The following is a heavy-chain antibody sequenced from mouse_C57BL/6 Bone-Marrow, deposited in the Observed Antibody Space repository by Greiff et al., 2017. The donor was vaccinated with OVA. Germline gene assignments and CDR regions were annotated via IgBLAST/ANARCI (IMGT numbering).Heavy chain of an antibody. CDR2: ISSGGSYT. J-gene: IGHJ2*01. Sequence: EVKLVESGGDLVKPGGSLKLSCAASGFTFSSYGMSWVRQTPDKRLEWVATISSGGSYTYYPDSVKGRFTISRDNAKNTLYLQMSSLKSEDTAMYYCARLDGYYVYFDYWGQGTTLTVSS. D-gene: IGHD2-3*01. CDR3: ARLDGYYVYFDY. CDR1: GFTFSSYG. V-gene: IGHV5-6*01.